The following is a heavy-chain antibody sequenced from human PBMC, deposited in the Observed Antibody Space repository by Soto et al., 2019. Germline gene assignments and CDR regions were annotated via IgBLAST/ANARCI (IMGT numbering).Heavy chain of an antibody. CDR1: GYTFTGHW. CDR3: ARQITHNRWSTLDD. J-gene: IGHJ4*02. Sequence: EVQLVQSGAEMKKPGESLKISCKGSGYTFTGHWIGWVRLTPGRGLEWMGIIYPGHSESMYSPSFQGQVIMSVDESVNTAYLQWNSLKASDTAMYYCARQITHNRWSTLDDWGQGTRVTVSS. V-gene: IGHV5-51*01. D-gene: IGHD2-15*01. CDR2: IYPGHSES.